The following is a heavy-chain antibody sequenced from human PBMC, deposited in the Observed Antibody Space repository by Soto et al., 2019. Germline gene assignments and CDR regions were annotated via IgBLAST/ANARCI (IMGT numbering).Heavy chain of an antibody. D-gene: IGHD5-12*01. CDR1: GFTFSSYG. CDR3: ARGASVATDY. CDR2: ISYDGSKK. Sequence: QVQLVESGGGVVQPGRSLRLSCAASGFTFSSYGMHWVRQAPGKGLEWVAVISYDGSKKYYADSVKGRFTISRDNSKNPLYLQMNSLRAEDTAVYYCARGASVATDYWGQGTMVTVSS. V-gene: IGHV3-30*03. J-gene: IGHJ4*02.